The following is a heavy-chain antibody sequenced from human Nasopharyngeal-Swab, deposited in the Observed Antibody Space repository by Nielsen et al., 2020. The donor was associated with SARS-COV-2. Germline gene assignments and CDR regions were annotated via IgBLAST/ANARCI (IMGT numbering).Heavy chain of an antibody. J-gene: IGHJ6*03. V-gene: IGHV3-30*18. CDR3: AKCSSTYCYTKYYMDV. CDR1: GLTFSSYG. CDR2: ISYDGSHK. D-gene: IGHD2-2*02. Sequence: GGSLRLSCAASGLTFSSYGMHWVRQAPGKGLEGVAVISYDGSHKYYADSVKGRFTMSRDNSKDTLYLQMNSLRAEDTAVYYCAKCSSTYCYTKYYMDVWGKGTTVTVSS.